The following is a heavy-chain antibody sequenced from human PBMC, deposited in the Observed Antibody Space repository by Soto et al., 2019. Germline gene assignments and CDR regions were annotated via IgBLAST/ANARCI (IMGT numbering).Heavy chain of an antibody. CDR1: GGSXSXXX. CDR2: INHSGST. J-gene: IGHJ6*02. Sequence: SETLSLTCAVYGGSXSXXXXXXXXXXXGXGXEWIGEINHSGSTNYNPSLKSRVTISVDTSKNQFSLKLSSVTAADTAVYYCARGGLYSSSWYVSPYYGMDVWGQGTTVTVSS. D-gene: IGHD6-13*01. V-gene: IGHV4-34*01. CDR3: ARGGLYSSSWYVSPYYGMDV.